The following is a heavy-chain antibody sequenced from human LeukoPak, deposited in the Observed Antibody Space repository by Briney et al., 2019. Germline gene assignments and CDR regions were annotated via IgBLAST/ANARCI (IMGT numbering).Heavy chain of an antibody. CDR1: GGSFSGYY. J-gene: IGHJ6*02. CDR3: ARAPVTTGYSMDV. Sequence: SETLSLTCAVYGGSFSGYYWSWIRQPPGKGLEWIGEINHSGSTNYNPSLKSRVTISVDTSKNQFSLKLSSVTAADTAVYYCARAPVTTGYSMDVWGQGTTVTVSS. D-gene: IGHD4-17*01. CDR2: INHSGST. V-gene: IGHV4-34*01.